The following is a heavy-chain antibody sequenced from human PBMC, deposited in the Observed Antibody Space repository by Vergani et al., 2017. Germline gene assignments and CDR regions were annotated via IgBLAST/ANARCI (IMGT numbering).Heavy chain of an antibody. D-gene: IGHD3-22*01. J-gene: IGHJ5*02. Sequence: QVQLVQSGAEVKKPGASVKVSCKASGYTFTGYYMHWVRQAPGQGLEWRGWIKPNSGGTNYAQKFQGWVTMTRDTSISTAYMELSRLRSDDTAVYYCARVSHYYDSSGYTFDPWGQGTLVTVSS. V-gene: IGHV1-2*04. CDR1: GYTFTGYY. CDR2: IKPNSGGT. CDR3: ARVSHYYDSSGYTFDP.